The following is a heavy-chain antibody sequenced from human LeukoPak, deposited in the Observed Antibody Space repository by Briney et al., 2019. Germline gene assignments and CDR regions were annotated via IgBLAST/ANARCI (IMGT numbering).Heavy chain of an antibody. J-gene: IGHJ6*03. Sequence: RGASVKVSCKASGYTFTSYYMHWVRQAPGQGREWMGIINPSGGSTSYAQKFQGRVTMTRDMSTSTVYMELSSLRSEDTAVYYCARDLRCSGGSCYLTPYYYYYYMDVWGKGTTVTVSS. CDR3: ARDLRCSGGSCYLTPYYYYYYMDV. V-gene: IGHV1-46*01. CDR2: INPSGGST. CDR1: GYTFTSYY. D-gene: IGHD2-15*01.